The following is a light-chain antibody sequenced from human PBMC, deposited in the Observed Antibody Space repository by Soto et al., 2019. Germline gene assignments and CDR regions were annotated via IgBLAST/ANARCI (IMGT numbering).Light chain of an antibody. Sequence: QAVVTQPPSVSGAPGQRDTISCTGSSSNIGAGYDVHWYQQLPGTAPKLLIYGNSNRPSGVPDRFSGSKSGTSASLAITGLQAADEADYYCQSYDSSLSGVVFGGGTKLTVL. J-gene: IGLJ2*01. CDR2: GNS. V-gene: IGLV1-40*01. CDR1: SSNIGAGYD. CDR3: QSYDSSLSGVV.